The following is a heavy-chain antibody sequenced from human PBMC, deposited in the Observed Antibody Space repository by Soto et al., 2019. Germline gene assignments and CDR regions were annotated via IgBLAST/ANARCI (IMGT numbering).Heavy chain of an antibody. CDR2: IGYDGSNK. CDR1: GFTFSSYG. D-gene: IGHD6-13*01. V-gene: IGHV3-33*01. CDR3: ARGSGISSSWPTNTFDS. Sequence: GGSLRLSCAASGFTFSSYGMHWVRQAPGKGLEWVAVIGYDGSNKYYADCVKGRFTISRDNSKNTRYLQMNSLRAEDTAVYYCARGSGISSSWPTNTFDSWGQGTLVTVSS. J-gene: IGHJ4*02.